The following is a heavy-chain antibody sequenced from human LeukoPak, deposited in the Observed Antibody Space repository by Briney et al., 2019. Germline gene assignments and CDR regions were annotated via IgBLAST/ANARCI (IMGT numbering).Heavy chain of an antibody. J-gene: IGHJ2*01. D-gene: IGHD5-24*01. V-gene: IGHV4-34*01. Sequence: SETLSLTCAVYGGSFCGYYWSWIRQPPGKGLEWTGEINHSGSTNYNPSLKSRVTISVDTSKNQFSLRLSSVTAADTAVYYCAQLRGYFDLWGRGTLVTVSS. CDR2: INHSGST. CDR1: GGSFCGYY. CDR3: AQLRGYFDL.